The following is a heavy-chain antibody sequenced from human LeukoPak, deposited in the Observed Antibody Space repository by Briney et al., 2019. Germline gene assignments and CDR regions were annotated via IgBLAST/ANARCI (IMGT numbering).Heavy chain of an antibody. CDR1: GFNFRNYW. D-gene: IGHD6-13*01. J-gene: IGHJ4*01. Sequence: GGSLRLXCAASGFNFRNYWMHWVRQAPGKGLVWVSRINSDGSSTSYADSVKGRFTISRDNAENTLYLQINSLRAEDTAVYYCAXXXAATXRXXYXGXGXLVTDSS. V-gene: IGHV3-74*01. CDR2: INSDGSST. CDR3: AXXXAATXRXXY.